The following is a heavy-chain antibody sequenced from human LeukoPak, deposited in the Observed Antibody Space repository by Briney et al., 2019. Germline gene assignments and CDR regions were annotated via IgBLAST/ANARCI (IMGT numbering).Heavy chain of an antibody. CDR2: IDKKDKGYATAT. D-gene: IGHD1-26*01. J-gene: IGHJ5*02. CDR1: GFTFSGSA. Sequence: GGSLRLSCAASGFTFSGSAIHRVRQSSGKGLEWVGQIDKKDKGYATATAYAASVKGRFTISRDDSINTAYLQMKSLKTEDTALYYCTRDSGTYNWFDPWGQGTLVTVSS. V-gene: IGHV3-73*01. CDR3: TRDSGTYNWFDP.